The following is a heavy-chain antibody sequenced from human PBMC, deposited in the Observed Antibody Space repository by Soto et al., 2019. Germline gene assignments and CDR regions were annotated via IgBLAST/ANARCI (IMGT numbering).Heavy chain of an antibody. CDR3: ARERAVALSGTYYFDY. CDR1: GYTFTSYG. D-gene: IGHD1-7*01. Sequence: ASVKVSCKASGYTFTSYGISWVRQAPGQGLEWMGWISAYNGNTNYAQKLQGRVTMTTDTSTSTAYMELRSLRSDDTAVYYCARERAVALSGTYYFDYWGQGTLVTVS. V-gene: IGHV1-18*01. J-gene: IGHJ4*02. CDR2: ISAYNGNT.